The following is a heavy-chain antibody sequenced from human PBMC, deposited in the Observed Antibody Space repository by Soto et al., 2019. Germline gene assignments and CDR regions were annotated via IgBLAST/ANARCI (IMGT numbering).Heavy chain of an antibody. CDR2: IYWDDDK. J-gene: IGHJ4*02. CDR3: AHRRPGYYFDY. V-gene: IGHV2-5*02. CDR1: GLSLSTSGVG. Sequence: QITLKESGPTLVKPTQTLTLTCNLSGLSLSTSGVGVGWIRQPPGKALEWLAVIYWDDDKRYSPSLQSRLTITKDASKNQVVLTMTNMDPVDTATYYCAHRRPGYYFDYWGQGTLVTVSS.